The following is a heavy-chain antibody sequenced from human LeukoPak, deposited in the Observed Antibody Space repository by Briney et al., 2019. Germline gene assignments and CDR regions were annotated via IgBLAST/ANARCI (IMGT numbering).Heavy chain of an antibody. V-gene: IGHV4-34*01. CDR2: IYYSGST. CDR1: GGSFSGYY. J-gene: IGHJ4*02. CDR3: ANYAPGDY. D-gene: IGHD4-17*01. Sequence: SETLSLTCAVYGGSFSGYYWSWIRQPPGKGLEWIGSIYYSGSTYYNPSLKSRVTISVDTSKNQFSLKLSSVTAADTAVYYCANYAPGDYWGQGTLVTVSS.